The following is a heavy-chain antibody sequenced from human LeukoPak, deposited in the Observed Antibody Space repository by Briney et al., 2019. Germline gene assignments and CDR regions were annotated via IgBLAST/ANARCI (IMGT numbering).Heavy chain of an antibody. Sequence: SETLSLTCTVSVGSISSGDYYWSWIRQHPVKGLEWIGNIYHTGTTYYNPSLKSRVIMSVDTSKNQFSLRLRSVSAADTAVYYCARTEGAGLNSWYFDLWGRGTLVTVSS. V-gene: IGHV4-31*03. J-gene: IGHJ2*01. CDR2: IYHTGTT. CDR3: ARTEGAGLNSWYFDL. CDR1: VGSISSGDYY. D-gene: IGHD1-26*01.